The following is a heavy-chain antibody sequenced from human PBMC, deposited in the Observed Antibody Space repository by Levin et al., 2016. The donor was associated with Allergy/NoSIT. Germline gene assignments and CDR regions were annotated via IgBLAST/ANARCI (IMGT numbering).Heavy chain of an antibody. V-gene: IGHV3-9*01. D-gene: IGHD2-21*02. Sequence: VRQAPGKGLEWVSGISWNSDSIAYADSVKGRFTISRDNAKNSLYLQMNSLRSEDTALYFCAKDTRNSREHIVVVTAILDYWGQGTLVTVSS. J-gene: IGHJ4*02. CDR3: AKDTRNSREHIVVVTAILDY. CDR2: ISWNSDSI.